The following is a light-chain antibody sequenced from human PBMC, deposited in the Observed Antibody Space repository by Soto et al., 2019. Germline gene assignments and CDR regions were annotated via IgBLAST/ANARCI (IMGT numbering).Light chain of an antibody. Sequence: DIQMTQSPSTLSASVGDRVTLTCRASQSISSWLAWYQQKPGKAPELLIFDASSLQSGAPSRFSGSGSETEFTLTISSLQPDDFATYYFQQYKSSSYTFGQGTKLDIK. CDR3: QQYKSSSYT. V-gene: IGKV1-5*01. CDR1: QSISSW. CDR2: DAS. J-gene: IGKJ2*01.